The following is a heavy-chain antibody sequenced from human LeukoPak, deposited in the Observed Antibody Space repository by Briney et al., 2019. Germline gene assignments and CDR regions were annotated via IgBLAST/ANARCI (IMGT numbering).Heavy chain of an antibody. D-gene: IGHD1-26*01. CDR2: ISGSGGST. CDR3: AKDRDIVGATFDY. CDR1: GFTFSSYG. Sequence: GGSLRPSCAASGFTFSSYGMSWVSQPQGKGLEWVSAISGSGGSTYYADSVKGRFTISRDNSKNTQYLQMNSLRTEDTAVYYCAKDRDIVGATFDYWGQGTLVTVSS. J-gene: IGHJ4*02. V-gene: IGHV3-23*01.